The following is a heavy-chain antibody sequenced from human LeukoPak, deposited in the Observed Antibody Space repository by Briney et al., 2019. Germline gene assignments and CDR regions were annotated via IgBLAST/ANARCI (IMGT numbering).Heavy chain of an antibody. D-gene: IGHD3-22*01. V-gene: IGHV3-11*05. CDR3: ARDLIHRSGEADY. CDR1: GFTFSDFY. CDR2: ISSSGGST. J-gene: IGHJ4*02. Sequence: PGGSLRLSCAASGFTFSDFYMSWIRQAPGKGLEWISYISSSGGSTNYADSVKGRFTISRDNAKNSLYLQMNSLRAEDTAVYYCARDLIHRSGEADYWGQGTLVTVST.